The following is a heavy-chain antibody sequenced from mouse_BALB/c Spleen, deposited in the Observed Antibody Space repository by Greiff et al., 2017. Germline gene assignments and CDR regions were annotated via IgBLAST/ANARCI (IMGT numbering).Heavy chain of an antibody. D-gene: IGHD2-4*01. CDR1: GYTFTSYW. CDR2: INPSNGRT. J-gene: IGHJ4*01. V-gene: IGHV1S81*02. CDR3: ARYDYDPYYAMDY. Sequence: VQLQQPGAELVKPGASVKLSCKASGYTFTSYWMHWVKQRPGQGLEWIGEINPSNGRTNYNEKFKSKATLTVDKSSSTAYMQLSSLTSEDSAVYYCARYDYDPYYAMDYWGQGTSVTVSS.